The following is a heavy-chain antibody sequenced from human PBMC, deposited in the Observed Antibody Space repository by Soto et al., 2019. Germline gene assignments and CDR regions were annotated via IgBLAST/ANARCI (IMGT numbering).Heavy chain of an antibody. CDR2: VNPNSGGT. V-gene: IGHV1-2*04. J-gene: IGHJ4*02. CDR3: ARAPGDFWSGYPFDY. Sequence: ASVKVSCKASGYTFTGYYMHWVRQAPGQGLEWMGWVNPNSGGTNYAQKFQGWVTMTRDTSISTAYMELSRLRSDDTAVYYCARAPGDFWSGYPFDYWGQGTLVTVS. CDR1: GYTFTGYY. D-gene: IGHD3-3*01.